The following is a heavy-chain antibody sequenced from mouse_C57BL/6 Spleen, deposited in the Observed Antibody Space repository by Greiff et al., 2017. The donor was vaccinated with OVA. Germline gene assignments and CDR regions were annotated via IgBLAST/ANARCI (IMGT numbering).Heavy chain of an antibody. J-gene: IGHJ1*03. Sequence: VQLQQPGAELVMPGASVKLSCKASGYTFTSYWMHWVKQRPGQGLEWIGEIDPSDSYTNYNQKFKGKSTLTVDKSSSTAYMQLSRLTSEDSAVYDSARRGTTVVAREYFDVWGTGTTVTVSS. D-gene: IGHD1-1*01. CDR2: IDPSDSYT. CDR3: ARRGTTVVAREYFDV. CDR1: GYTFTSYW. V-gene: IGHV1-69*01.